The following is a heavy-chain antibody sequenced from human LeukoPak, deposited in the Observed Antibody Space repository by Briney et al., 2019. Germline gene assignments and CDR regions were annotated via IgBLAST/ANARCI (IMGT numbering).Heavy chain of an antibody. CDR3: ARDRPGHYYGSTFDY. J-gene: IGHJ4*02. CDR2: MNPNSGNT. V-gene: IGHV1-18*01. Sequence: PLASVKVSCKASGYTFTSYEINWARQAPGQGLEWMGWMNPNSGNTVYAQKLQGRVTMTTDTSTSTAYMELRSLRSDDTAVYYCARDRPGHYYGSTFDYWGQGTLVTVSS. CDR1: GYTFTSYE. D-gene: IGHD3-10*01.